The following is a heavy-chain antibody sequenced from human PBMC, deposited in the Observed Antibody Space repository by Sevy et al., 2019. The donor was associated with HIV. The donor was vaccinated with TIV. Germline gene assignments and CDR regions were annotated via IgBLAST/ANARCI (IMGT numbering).Heavy chain of an antibody. CDR1: GFTVSSNY. CDR3: ARTAVEMATIAQNSRYYYYYGMDV. V-gene: IGHV3-53*01. J-gene: IGHJ6*02. CDR2: IYSGGST. Sequence: GGSLRLSCAASGFTVSSNYMSWVRQAPGKGLEWVSVIYSGGSTYYADSVKGRFTISRDNSKNTLYLQMNSRRAEDTAVYYCARTAVEMATIAQNSRYYYYYGMDVWGQGTTVTVSS. D-gene: IGHD5-12*01.